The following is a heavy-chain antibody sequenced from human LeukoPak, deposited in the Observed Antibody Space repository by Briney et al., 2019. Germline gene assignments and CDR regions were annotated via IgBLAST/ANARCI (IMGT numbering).Heavy chain of an antibody. Sequence: SETLSLTCNVSGGSITNYYWAWIRQSPGKGLEWIVYFYYSGSTNYNPSLESRATISMDTSKNQFSLKLRSVTAADTAVFFCATGSSYPPGELDYWGQGSLVTVSS. CDR2: FYYSGST. CDR3: ATGSSYPPGELDY. J-gene: IGHJ4*02. CDR1: GGSITNYY. D-gene: IGHD3-22*01. V-gene: IGHV4-59*01.